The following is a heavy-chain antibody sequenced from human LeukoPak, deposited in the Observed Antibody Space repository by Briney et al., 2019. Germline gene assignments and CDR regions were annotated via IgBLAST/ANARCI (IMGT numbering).Heavy chain of an antibody. D-gene: IGHD6-6*01. Sequence: ASVKVSCKASGYAFTDYYMHWVRQAPGQGLEWMGWINPNSGGTNFAQKFQGRVAMTRDTSISTAYMELGSLRSDDTAVYYCARARWQLVPYFDSWGQGTLVTVSS. V-gene: IGHV1-2*02. J-gene: IGHJ4*02. CDR1: GYAFTDYY. CDR3: ARARWQLVPYFDS. CDR2: INPNSGGT.